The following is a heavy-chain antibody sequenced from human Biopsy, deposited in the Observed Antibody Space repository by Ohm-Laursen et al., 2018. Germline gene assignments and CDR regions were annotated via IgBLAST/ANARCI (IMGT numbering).Heavy chain of an antibody. J-gene: IGHJ5*02. CDR1: GYTFTTYD. Sequence: GASVKVSCKASGYTFTTYDINWVRQATGQGLEWMGWMNPDSGNTGYAQNFQGRVTMTRNTSISTAYMELSSLRSEDTAVYFCARADPPLFYYGSGSSNWFDPWGQGTLVTVFS. D-gene: IGHD3-10*01. CDR3: ARADPPLFYYGSGSSNWFDP. V-gene: IGHV1-8*01. CDR2: MNPDSGNT.